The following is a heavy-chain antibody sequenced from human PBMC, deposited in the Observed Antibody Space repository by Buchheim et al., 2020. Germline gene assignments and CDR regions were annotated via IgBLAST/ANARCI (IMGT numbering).Heavy chain of an antibody. CDR3: ARARYLYRTPYGMDV. D-gene: IGHD3-16*02. CDR1: GFTFSSYE. V-gene: IGHV3-48*03. J-gene: IGHJ6*02. Sequence: EVQLVESGGGLVQPGGPLRLSCAASGFTFSSYEMNWVRQAPGKGLEWVSYISSSGSTIYYADSVKGRFTISRDNAKNSLYLQMNSLRAEDTAVYYCARARYLYRTPYGMDVWGQGTT. CDR2: ISSSGSTI.